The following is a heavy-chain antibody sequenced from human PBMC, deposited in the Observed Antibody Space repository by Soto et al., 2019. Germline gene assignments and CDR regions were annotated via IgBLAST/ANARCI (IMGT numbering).Heavy chain of an antibody. CDR2: ISSSSSYI. V-gene: IGHV3-21*01. CDR1: GFTFSSYS. D-gene: IGHD2-2*01. J-gene: IGHJ5*02. Sequence: EVQLVESGGGLVKPGGSLRLSCAASGFTFSSYSMNWVRQAPGKGLEWVSSISSSSSYIYYADSVKGRFTISRDNAKTSLYLQMNSLRAEVTAVYYCARGADCTSTSCYWSDPWGQGTLVTVSS. CDR3: ARGADCTSTSCYWSDP.